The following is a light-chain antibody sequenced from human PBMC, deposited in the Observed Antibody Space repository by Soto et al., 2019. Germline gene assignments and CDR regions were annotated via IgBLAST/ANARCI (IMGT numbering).Light chain of an antibody. Sequence: QSVLTQPPSASGSPGQSVTISCTATSSDFGGYNYVSWYQQHPGKAPKLLIYEVDKRPSGVPDRFSGSKSGDTASLTVSGLQAEDEDEYYCGSYGGSNNLRVFGGGTQLTVL. V-gene: IGLV2-8*01. J-gene: IGLJ3*02. CDR3: GSYGGSNNLRV. CDR1: SSDFGGYNY. CDR2: EVD.